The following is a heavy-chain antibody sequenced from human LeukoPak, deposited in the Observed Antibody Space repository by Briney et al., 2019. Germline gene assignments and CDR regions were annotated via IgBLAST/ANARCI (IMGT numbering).Heavy chain of an antibody. CDR3: ARRGGGHAQSFRYYYYYMDV. D-gene: IGHD2-15*01. CDR1: GYTFTSYG. V-gene: IGHV1-18*01. CDR2: ISAYNGNT. Sequence: GASVKVSCKTSGYTFTSYGISWVRQAPGQGLEWMGWISAYNGNTNYAQKLQGRVTMTTDTSTSTAYMELRSLRSDDTAVYYCARRGGGHAQSFRYYYYYMDVWGKGTTVTISS. J-gene: IGHJ6*03.